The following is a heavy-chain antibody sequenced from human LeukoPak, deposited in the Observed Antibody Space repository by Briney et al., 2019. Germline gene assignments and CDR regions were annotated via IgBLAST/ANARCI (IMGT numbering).Heavy chain of an antibody. J-gene: IGHJ4*02. CDR3: ARDEGGPGHIDY. V-gene: IGHV3-74*01. Sequence: AGGSLRLSCAASGFTFSSYWMHWVRQAPGKGLVWVSRINTDGSSTSYADSVKGRFTISRDNAKNTLYLQMNSLRAEDTAVYYCARDEGGPGHIDYWGQGTLVTVSS. CDR1: GFTFSSYW. D-gene: IGHD1-1*01. CDR2: INTDGSST.